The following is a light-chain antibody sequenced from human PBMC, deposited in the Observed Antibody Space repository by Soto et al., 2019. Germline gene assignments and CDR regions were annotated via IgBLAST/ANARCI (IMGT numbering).Light chain of an antibody. CDR3: CSYAGSYTLV. Sequence: QSVLTQPRSVSGSPGQSVTISCTGTGSDVGGYNYVSWYQQHPGKAPKLMINDVTKRPSGVPDRFSGSKSGNTASLTISGIQAEDEADYYCCSYAGSYTLVFGGGTKLTVL. CDR2: DVT. J-gene: IGLJ2*01. V-gene: IGLV2-11*01. CDR1: GSDVGGYNY.